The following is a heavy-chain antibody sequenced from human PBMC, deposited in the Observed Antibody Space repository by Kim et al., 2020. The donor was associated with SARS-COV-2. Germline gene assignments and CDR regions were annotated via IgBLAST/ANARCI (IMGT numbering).Heavy chain of an antibody. CDR3: SRLFIAAAGTGWFDP. J-gene: IGHJ5*02. D-gene: IGHD6-13*01. Sequence: NPSLKSRVTISVDPSKNQFSLKLSSVTAADTAVYYCSRLFIAAAGTGWFDPWGQGTLVTVSS. V-gene: IGHV4-31*02.